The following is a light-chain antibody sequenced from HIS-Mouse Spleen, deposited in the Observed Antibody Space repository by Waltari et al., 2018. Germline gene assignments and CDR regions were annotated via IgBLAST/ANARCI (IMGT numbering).Light chain of an antibody. CDR1: SSDVGGYNY. CDR2: DVS. V-gene: IGLV2-14*03. J-gene: IGLJ2*01. CDR3: SSYTSSSTSVV. Sequence: QSALTQPASVSGSPGQSITISCPGTSSDVGGYNYVSWYQQHPGKAPNLMIYDVSNRPSGVSNRFSGSKSGNTASLTISGLQAEDEADYYCSSYTSSSTSVVFGGGTKLTVL.